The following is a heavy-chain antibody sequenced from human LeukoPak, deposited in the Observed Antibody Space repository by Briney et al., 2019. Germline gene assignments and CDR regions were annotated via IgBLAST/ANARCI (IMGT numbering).Heavy chain of an antibody. CDR1: GFTFGNYA. Sequence: GGSLRLSCAASGFTFGNYAMTWVRQAPGKGLEWVSVISQSGDTTYYADSVKGRFTISRDNSKNTLYLQVNSLRAEDTAVYYCAKDALLYGDYLHYFDYWGQGTLVTVSS. D-gene: IGHD4-17*01. CDR3: AKDALLYGDYLHYFDY. V-gene: IGHV3-23*01. J-gene: IGHJ4*02. CDR2: ISQSGDTT.